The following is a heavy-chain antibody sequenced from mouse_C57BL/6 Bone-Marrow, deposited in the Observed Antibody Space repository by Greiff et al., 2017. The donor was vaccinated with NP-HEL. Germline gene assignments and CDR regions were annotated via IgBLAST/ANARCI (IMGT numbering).Heavy chain of an antibody. CDR1: GYTFTSYW. CDR2: IDPSDSYT. J-gene: IGHJ4*01. CDR3: ARVYFITTDAMDY. V-gene: IGHV1-59*01. Sequence: VQLQQPGAELVRPGTSVKLSCKASGYTFTSYWMHWVKQRPGQGLEWIGVIDPSDSYTNYNQKFKGKATLTVDTSSSTAYMQLSSLTSEDSAVYYCARVYFITTDAMDYWGQGTSVTVSS. D-gene: IGHD1-1*01.